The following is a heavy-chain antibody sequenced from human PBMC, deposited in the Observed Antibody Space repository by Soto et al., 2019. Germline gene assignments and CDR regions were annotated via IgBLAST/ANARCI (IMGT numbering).Heavy chain of an antibody. J-gene: IGHJ4*02. CDR3: AKDWLAVRGEPPTD. CDR2: ISGSGGST. Sequence: EVQLLESGGGLVQPGGFLRLSCAASGFTFSSYAMSWVRQAPGKGLEWVSAISGSGGSTYYADSVKGRFTISRDNSKNTLYLQMNSLRAEDTAVYYCAKDWLAVRGEPPTDWGQGTLVTVSS. V-gene: IGHV3-23*01. CDR1: GFTFSSYA. D-gene: IGHD3-10*01.